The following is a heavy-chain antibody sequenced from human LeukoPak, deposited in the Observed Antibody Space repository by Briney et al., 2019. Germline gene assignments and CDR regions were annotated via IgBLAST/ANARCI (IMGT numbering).Heavy chain of an antibody. Sequence: GGSLRLSCAASGXTFSSYSMNWVRQAPGRGLESVSSISSSSSYIYYADSVKGRFTISRDNAKNSLYLQMNSLRAEDTAVYYCAREDCSGGSCYLAYWGQGTLVTVSS. J-gene: IGHJ4*02. V-gene: IGHV3-21*01. CDR3: AREDCSGGSCYLAY. CDR1: GXTFSSYS. D-gene: IGHD2-15*01. CDR2: ISSSSSYI.